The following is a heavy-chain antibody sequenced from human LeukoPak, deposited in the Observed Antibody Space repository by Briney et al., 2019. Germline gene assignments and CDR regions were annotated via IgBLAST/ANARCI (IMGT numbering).Heavy chain of an antibody. J-gene: IGHJ4*02. CDR3: ARDYCSSASCLFDY. Sequence: ASVKVSCKASGYTFTGYHMHWVRQAPGQGLEWMGRINPNSGDTNYAQKFQGRVTMTRDTSISTAYVELSRLRSDDTAVYYCARDYCSSASCLFDYWGQGTLVTVSS. D-gene: IGHD2-2*01. CDR1: GYTFTGYH. CDR2: INPNSGDT. V-gene: IGHV1-2*06.